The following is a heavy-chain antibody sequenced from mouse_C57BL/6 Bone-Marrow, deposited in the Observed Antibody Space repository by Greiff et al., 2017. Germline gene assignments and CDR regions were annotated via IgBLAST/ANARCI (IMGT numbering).Heavy chain of an antibody. V-gene: IGHV1-69*01. CDR2: IDPSDRYT. J-gene: IGHJ2*01. CDR1: GYTFTSYW. CDR3: ASEGYGSSFDY. D-gene: IGHD1-1*01. Sequence: QVQLQQPGAELVMPGASVKLSCKASGYTFTSYWMHWVKQRPGQGLEWIGEIDPSDRYTNYNPKFKGKATLTVDKSSSTAYIPLSSLTAEAAAVXCCASEGYGSSFDYWGQGTTLTVSS.